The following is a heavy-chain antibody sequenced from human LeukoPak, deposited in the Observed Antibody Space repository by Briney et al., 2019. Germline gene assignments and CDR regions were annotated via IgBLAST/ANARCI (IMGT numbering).Heavy chain of an antibody. Sequence: PGGSLRLSCAASGFTFTTYWMNWVRQAPGKGLEWVSSISSSSSYIYYADSVKGRFTISRDNAKNSLYLQMNSLRAEDTAVYYCARGPQYAPIDYWGQGTLVTVSS. J-gene: IGHJ4*02. CDR3: ARGPQYAPIDY. CDR2: ISSSSSYI. CDR1: GFTFTTYW. V-gene: IGHV3-21*01. D-gene: IGHD2-8*01.